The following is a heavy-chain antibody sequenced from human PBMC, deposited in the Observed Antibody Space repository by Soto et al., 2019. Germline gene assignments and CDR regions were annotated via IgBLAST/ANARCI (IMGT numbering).Heavy chain of an antibody. Sequence: GGSLRLSCVASGFTFSDYAMTWVRQAPGKGLEWVATISATGGNIEYTDSLKGRFTISRDNSKNTLYLQLNGLTSDDTAVHYCAKVAGGLGYFDLWGRGTLFTVSS. J-gene: IGHJ2*01. V-gene: IGHV3-23*01. CDR1: GFTFSDYA. D-gene: IGHD3-16*01. CDR3: AKVAGGLGYFDL. CDR2: ISATGGNI.